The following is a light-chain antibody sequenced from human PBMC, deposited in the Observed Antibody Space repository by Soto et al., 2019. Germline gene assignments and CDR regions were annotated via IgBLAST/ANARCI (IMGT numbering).Light chain of an antibody. CDR3: QQYVSSVT. CDR1: LSVDSSF. V-gene: IGKV3-20*01. J-gene: IGKJ1*01. Sequence: EIVLTQSPGSLSLSPGERATLSCRASLSVDSSFFAWYQQKPGQAPRLLIYGASNRATGIPDRFSGSGSGTDFTLTISRLEPEAFAVYYCQQYVSSVTFGQGTKAEIK. CDR2: GAS.